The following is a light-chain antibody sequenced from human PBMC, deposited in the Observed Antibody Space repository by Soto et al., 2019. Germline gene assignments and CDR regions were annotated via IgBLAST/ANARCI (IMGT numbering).Light chain of an antibody. CDR2: GAS. Sequence: IVLSQSPGTLSLSPGERATLSCRSSQSSSISYLAWYQQKPGQAPRLLXYGASSRATGIPDRFSGSGSGTDFTLTISRLEPEDFAVYYCQQYGSSPPWTFGQGTRLEI. CDR1: QSSSISY. CDR3: QQYGSSPPWT. J-gene: IGKJ5*01. V-gene: IGKV3-20*01.